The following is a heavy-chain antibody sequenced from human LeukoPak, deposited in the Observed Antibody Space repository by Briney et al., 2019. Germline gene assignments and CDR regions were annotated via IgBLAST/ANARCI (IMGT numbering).Heavy chain of an antibody. V-gene: IGHV3-30-3*01. J-gene: IGHJ3*02. D-gene: IGHD3-10*01. CDR2: ISYDGSNK. Sequence: QPGGSLRLSCAASGFTFSSYAMHWVRQAPGKGLEWVAVISYDGSNKYYADSVKGRFTISRDNSKNTLYLQMNSLRAEDTAVYYCARGFTEYYYGSGANGLDAFDIWGQGTMVTASS. CDR3: ARGFTEYYYGSGANGLDAFDI. CDR1: GFTFSSYA.